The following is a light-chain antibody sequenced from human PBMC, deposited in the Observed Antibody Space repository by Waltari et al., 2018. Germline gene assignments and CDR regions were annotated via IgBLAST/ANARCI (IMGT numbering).Light chain of an antibody. CDR3: SSYTQTATVL. CDR2: EVT. J-gene: IGLJ2*01. V-gene: IGLV2-14*01. CDR1: TSNIGTFNF. Sequence: QSALTQPASVSGSPGQSITISCTGTTSNIGTFNFVSWYQQHPGKVPKLLIYEVTNRPSGVSGRFSGSKSGNTSSLTVSGLQTEDEAVYYCSSYTQTATVLFGGGTKVTVL.